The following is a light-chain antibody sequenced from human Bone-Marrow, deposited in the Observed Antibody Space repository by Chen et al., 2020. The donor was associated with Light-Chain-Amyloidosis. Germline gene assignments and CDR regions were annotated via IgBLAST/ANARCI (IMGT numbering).Light chain of an antibody. J-gene: IGLJ3*02. Sequence: SYLLTQPSSVSVAPGQTATIACGGNNIGSTSVHWYQQTPGQAPLLVVDDDSDRPSGIPDRLSGSNSGNTATLTISRVEAGDEADDYCQVWDRSSDRPVFGGGTKLTGL. CDR2: DDS. CDR1: NIGSTS. V-gene: IGLV3-21*02. CDR3: QVWDRSSDRPV.